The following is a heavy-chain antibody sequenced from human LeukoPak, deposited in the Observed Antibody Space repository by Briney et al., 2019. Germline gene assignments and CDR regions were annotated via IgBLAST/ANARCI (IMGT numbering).Heavy chain of an antibody. CDR3: ARGANYGDYDDYFDY. J-gene: IGHJ4*02. D-gene: IGHD4-17*01. V-gene: IGHV3-30*03. CDR1: GFTFTNYG. Sequence: PGTSLRLSCAASGFTFTNYGMHWVRQAPGKGLEWVALITYDGYYKYYSDSVKGRFTISRDNAKNTLYLQMNSLRAEDTAVYYCARGANYGDYDDYFDYWGQGTLVTVSS. CDR2: ITYDGYYK.